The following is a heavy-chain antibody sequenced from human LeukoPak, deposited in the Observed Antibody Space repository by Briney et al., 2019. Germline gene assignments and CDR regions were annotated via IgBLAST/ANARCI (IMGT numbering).Heavy chain of an antibody. CDR1: GGTFSSYA. CDR2: IIPIFGTA. Sequence: ASVKVSCKASGGTFSSYAISWVRQAPGQGLEWMGGIIPIFGTANYAQKFQGRVTITTDESTSTAYMELSSLRSEDTAVYYCASPRAGATHFDYWGQGTLVTVSS. D-gene: IGHD1-26*01. J-gene: IGHJ4*02. CDR3: ASPRAGATHFDY. V-gene: IGHV1-69*05.